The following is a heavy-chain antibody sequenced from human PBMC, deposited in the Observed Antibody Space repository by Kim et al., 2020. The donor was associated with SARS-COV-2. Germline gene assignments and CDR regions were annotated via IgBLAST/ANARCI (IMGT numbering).Heavy chain of an antibody. CDR1: GFTFSSYA. J-gene: IGHJ4*02. D-gene: IGHD3-3*01. Sequence: GGSLRLSCAASGFTFSSYAMSWVRQAPGKGLEWVSAISCSGGSTYYADSVKGRFTISRDNSKNTLYLQMNSLRAEDTAVYYCAKDSAITIFGVVISQRPDYWGQGTLVTVSS. CDR3: AKDSAITIFGVVISQRPDY. V-gene: IGHV3-23*01. CDR2: ISCSGGST.